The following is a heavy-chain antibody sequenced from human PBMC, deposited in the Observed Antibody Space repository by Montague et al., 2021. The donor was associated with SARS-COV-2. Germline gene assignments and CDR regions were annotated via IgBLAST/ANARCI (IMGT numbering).Heavy chain of an antibody. J-gene: IGHJ4*02. V-gene: IGHV4-59*02. CDR1: GVSVTDYY. Sequence: SETLSLTCTVSGVSVTDYYWSWIRQPPGKGLEWVGDILYNKGTNFNPSLKSRVAISVDTSKNQFSLRLTSVTAADTAFYYCVRRPHYDCWDGALDFWGQGTLVTVSS. CDR2: ILYNKGT. D-gene: IGHD3/OR15-3a*01. CDR3: VRRPHYDCWDGALDF.